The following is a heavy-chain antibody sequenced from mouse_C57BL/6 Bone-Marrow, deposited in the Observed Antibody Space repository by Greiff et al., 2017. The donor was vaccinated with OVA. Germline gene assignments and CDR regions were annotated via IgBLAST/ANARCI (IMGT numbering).Heavy chain of an antibody. CDR2: IRSKSNNYAT. CDR3: VRRGGYGYDGGYYYAMDY. D-gene: IGHD2-2*01. CDR1: GFSFNTYA. J-gene: IGHJ4*01. V-gene: IGHV10-1*01. Sequence: EVQGVESGGGLVQPKGSLKLSCAASGFSFNTYAMNWVRQAPGKGLEWVARIRSKSNNYATYYADSVKDRFTISRADSESMLYLQMNNVKTEDTAMYYCVRRGGYGYDGGYYYAMDYWGQGTSVTVSS.